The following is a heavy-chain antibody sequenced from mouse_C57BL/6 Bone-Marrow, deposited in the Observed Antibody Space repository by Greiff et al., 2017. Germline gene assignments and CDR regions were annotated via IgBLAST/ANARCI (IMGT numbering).Heavy chain of an antibody. D-gene: IGHD1-1*01. CDR2: IDPSDSYT. CDR1: GYTFTSYW. V-gene: IGHV1-69*01. CDR3: ARGWGRRRGNAMDY. J-gene: IGHJ4*01. Sequence: QVQLQQSGAELVMPGASVKLSCKASGYTFTSYWMHWVKRRPGQGLEWIGEIDPSDSYTNYNQKFKGKSTLTVDKSSSTAYMQLSSLTSEDSAVYYCARGWGRRRGNAMDYWGQGTSVTVSS.